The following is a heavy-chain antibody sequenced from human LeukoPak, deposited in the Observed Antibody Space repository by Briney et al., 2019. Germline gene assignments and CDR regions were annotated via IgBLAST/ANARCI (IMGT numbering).Heavy chain of an antibody. Sequence: ASVKVSCEASGYAFTTYYMHWVRQAPGQGLEWMGIINPDSGSTNYAQSFQGRVTMTRDTSTSTVYMELSSLRSEDTAVYYCARDLQARVALYSPDFWGQGTLVTVSS. J-gene: IGHJ4*02. CDR1: GYAFTTYY. CDR2: INPDSGST. D-gene: IGHD2-21*01. V-gene: IGHV1-46*01. CDR3: ARDLQARVALYSPDF.